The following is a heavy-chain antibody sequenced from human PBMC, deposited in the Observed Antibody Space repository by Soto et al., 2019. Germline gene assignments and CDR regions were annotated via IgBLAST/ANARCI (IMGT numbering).Heavy chain of an antibody. CDR1: GYTFTSYD. Sequence: ASVKVSCKASGYTFTSYDINWGRQATGQGLEWMGWMNPNSGNTGYAQKFQGRVTMTTNTSISTAYMELSSLRSEDTAVYYCARVLSPVSYDAFDIWGQGTMVTVSS. CDR2: MNPNSGNT. V-gene: IGHV1-8*01. CDR3: ARVLSPVSYDAFDI. J-gene: IGHJ3*02.